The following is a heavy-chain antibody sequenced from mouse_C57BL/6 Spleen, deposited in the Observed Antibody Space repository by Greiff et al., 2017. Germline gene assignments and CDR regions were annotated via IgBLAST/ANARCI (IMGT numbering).Heavy chain of an antibody. J-gene: IGHJ3*01. D-gene: IGHD2-3*01. V-gene: IGHV5-16*01. CDR2: INYDGSCT. Sequence: EVKLVESEGGLVQPGSSMKLSCTASGFTFSDYYMAWVRQVPEKGLEWVANINYDGSCTYYLDSLKSRFFISRDNAKNILYLQMSSLKSEDTATYYCSREDVYSTFAYWGQGTLVTVSA. CDR1: GFTFSDYY. CDR3: SREDVYSTFAY.